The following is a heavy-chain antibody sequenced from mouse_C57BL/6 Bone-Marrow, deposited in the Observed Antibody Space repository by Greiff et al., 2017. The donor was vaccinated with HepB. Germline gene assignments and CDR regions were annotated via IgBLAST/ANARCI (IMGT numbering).Heavy chain of an antibody. CDR2: ISYDGSN. Sequence: EVQLVESGPGLVKPSQSLSLTCSVTGYSITSGYYWNWIRQFPGNKLEWMGYISYDGSNNYNPSLKNRISITRDTSKNQFFLKLNSVTTEDTATYYCARRDSNHWYFDVWGTGTTVTVSS. CDR1: GYSITSGYY. V-gene: IGHV3-6*01. J-gene: IGHJ1*03. CDR3: ARRDSNHWYFDV. D-gene: IGHD2-5*01.